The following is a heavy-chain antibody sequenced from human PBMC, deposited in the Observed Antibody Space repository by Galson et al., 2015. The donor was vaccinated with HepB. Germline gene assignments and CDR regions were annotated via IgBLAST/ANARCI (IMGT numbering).Heavy chain of an antibody. CDR3: ANWYSSSWYSSYYYYGMDV. CDR2: ISSSSSYT. Sequence: SLRLSCAASGFTFSDYYMSWIRQAPGKGLEWVSYISSSSSYTNYADSVKGRFTISRDNAKNSLYLQMNSLRAEDTAVYYCANWYSSSWYSSYYYYGMDVWGQGTTVTVSS. V-gene: IGHV3-11*06. D-gene: IGHD6-13*01. CDR1: GFTFSDYY. J-gene: IGHJ6*02.